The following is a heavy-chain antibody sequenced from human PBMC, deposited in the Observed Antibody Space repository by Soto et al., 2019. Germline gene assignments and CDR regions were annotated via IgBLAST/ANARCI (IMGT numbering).Heavy chain of an antibody. V-gene: IGHV1-24*01. Sequence: VSVKVSCKVSGYTLTELSMHWVRQAPGKGLEWMGGFDPEDGETIYAQKFQGRVTMTEDTSTDTAYMELSSLRSEDTAVYYCATDFNSSSSGYYYYMDVWGKGTTVTVSS. D-gene: IGHD6-13*01. CDR2: FDPEDGET. CDR1: GYTLTELS. CDR3: ATDFNSSSSGYYYYMDV. J-gene: IGHJ6*03.